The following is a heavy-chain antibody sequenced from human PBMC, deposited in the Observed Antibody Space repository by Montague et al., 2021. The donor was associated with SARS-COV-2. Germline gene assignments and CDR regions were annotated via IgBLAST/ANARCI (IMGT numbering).Heavy chain of an antibody. CDR1: GFTFSTNL. V-gene: IGHV3-7*01. J-gene: IGHJ6*03. Sequence: SLRLSCVASGFTFSTNLMSWVRQAPGKGLEWVANIKQDGSDKFYVDSVKGRFTLSTDNAKNSVYLQMDGLRPEDTAVYYCARDFYYYMDVWGKGTTVTVSS. CDR3: ARDFYYYMDV. CDR2: IKQDGSDK.